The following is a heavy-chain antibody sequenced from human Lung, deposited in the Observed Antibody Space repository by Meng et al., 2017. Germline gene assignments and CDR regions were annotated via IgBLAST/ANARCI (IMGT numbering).Heavy chain of an antibody. CDR1: GGSISSSNYY. Sequence: QVHRNESAPVLVKPSQTLSLTCTVAGGSISSSNYYWSWIRQPPGKGLEWSGHIYNSGSTYYNPSLKSRITISVDTSKNQFSLKLSSVTAADTAVYYCARGQKGYFDLWGRGTLVTVSS. J-gene: IGHJ2*01. CDR2: IYNSGST. CDR3: ARGQKGYFDL. V-gene: IGHV4-30-4*01.